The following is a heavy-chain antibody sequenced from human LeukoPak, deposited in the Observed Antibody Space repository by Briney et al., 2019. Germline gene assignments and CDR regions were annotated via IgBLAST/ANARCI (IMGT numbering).Heavy chain of an antibody. J-gene: IGHJ3*02. V-gene: IGHV3-30-3*01. CDR2: ISYDGSNK. CDR3: AKDLRRGLQAFDI. Sequence: PGGSLRLSCAASGFTFSSYAMHWVRQAPGKGLEWVAVISYDGSNKYYADSVKGRFTISRDNSKNTLYLQMNSLRAEDTAVYYCAKDLRRGLQAFDIWGQGTMVTVSS. D-gene: IGHD2-15*01. CDR1: GFTFSSYA.